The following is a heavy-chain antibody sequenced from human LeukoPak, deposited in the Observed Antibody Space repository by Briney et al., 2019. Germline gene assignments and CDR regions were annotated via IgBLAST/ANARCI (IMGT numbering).Heavy chain of an antibody. V-gene: IGHV3-7*01. J-gene: IGHJ4*02. CDR2: IKPDGSEK. Sequence: GGSLRLFCAASGVTFSTYWMTWVRQAPGKGLEWIANIKPDGSEKYYVDSVKGRFTISRDNAKNSLYLQLNSLRAEDTAMYYCARDDYGDYFFDFWGQGTLVTVSS. CDR1: GVTFSTYW. CDR3: ARDDYGDYFFDF. D-gene: IGHD4-17*01.